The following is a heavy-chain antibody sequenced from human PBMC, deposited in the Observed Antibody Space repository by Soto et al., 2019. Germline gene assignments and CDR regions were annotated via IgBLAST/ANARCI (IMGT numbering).Heavy chain of an antibody. V-gene: IGHV1-69*13. CDR1: GGTFSSYA. CDR2: IIPIFGTA. Sequence: GASVKVSCKASGGTFSSYAISWVRQAPGQGLEWMGGIIPIFGTANYAQKFQGRVTITADGSTSTAYMELSSLRSEDTAVYYCASGVVVPAAYYYYYGMDVWGQGTTVTVSS. D-gene: IGHD2-2*01. J-gene: IGHJ6*02. CDR3: ASGVVVPAAYYYYYGMDV.